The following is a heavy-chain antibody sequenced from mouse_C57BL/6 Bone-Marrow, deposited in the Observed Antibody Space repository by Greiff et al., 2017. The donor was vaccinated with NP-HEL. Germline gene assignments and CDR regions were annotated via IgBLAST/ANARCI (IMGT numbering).Heavy chain of an antibody. CDR1: GFNIKDDY. CDR3: TLIYDGYYGFAY. CDR2: IDPENGDT. V-gene: IGHV14-4*01. Sequence: EVQLQQSGAELVRPGASVKLSCTASGFNIKDDYMHWVKQRPEQGLEWIGRIDPENGDTEYASKFQGKATITADTSSNTAYLQLSSLTSEDTAVYYCTLIYDGYYGFAYWGQGTLVTVSA. J-gene: IGHJ3*01. D-gene: IGHD2-3*01.